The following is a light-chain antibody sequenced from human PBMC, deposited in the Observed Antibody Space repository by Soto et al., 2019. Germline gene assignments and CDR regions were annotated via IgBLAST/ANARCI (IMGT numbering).Light chain of an antibody. J-gene: IGKJ1*01. Sequence: EKVMTQSPATLSVSPGDGATLSCRASQSVDSNLAWYQQKPGQAPRLLIHGASTRATGIPARFSGSGSGTEFTLTISSLQSEDFAVYYCQQYDSWPQTFGQGTKV. CDR2: GAS. CDR3: QQYDSWPQT. V-gene: IGKV3-15*01. CDR1: QSVDSN.